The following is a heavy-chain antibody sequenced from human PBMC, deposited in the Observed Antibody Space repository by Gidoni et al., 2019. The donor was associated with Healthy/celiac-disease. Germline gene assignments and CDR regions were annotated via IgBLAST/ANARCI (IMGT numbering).Heavy chain of an antibody. Sequence: EVQLVESGGGLLKPGRSLRLSCTASGFTLGDYAMSWFRQAPGKGLEWVGFIRSKAYGGTTEYAASVKGRFTISRDDSKSIAYLQMNSLKTEDTAVYYCTRVEDSSGWYYYYGMDVWGQGTTVTVSS. D-gene: IGHD6-19*01. J-gene: IGHJ6*02. V-gene: IGHV3-49*05. CDR1: GFTLGDYA. CDR3: TRVEDSSGWYYYYGMDV. CDR2: IRSKAYGGTT.